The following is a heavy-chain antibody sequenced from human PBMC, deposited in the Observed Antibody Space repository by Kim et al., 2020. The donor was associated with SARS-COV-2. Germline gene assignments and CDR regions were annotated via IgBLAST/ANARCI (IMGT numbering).Heavy chain of an antibody. V-gene: IGHV4-4*02. Sequence: SETLSLTCAVSGGSISSSNWWSWVRQPPGKGLEWVGEIYHSGSTNYNPSLKSRVTISVDKSKNQFSLKLSSVTAADTAVYYCARDRVTYYDSLTGYHSRFDIWGQGTMVTVSS. CDR3: ARDRVTYYDSLTGYHSRFDI. J-gene: IGHJ3*02. CDR1: GGSISSSNW. CDR2: IYHSGST. D-gene: IGHD3-9*01.